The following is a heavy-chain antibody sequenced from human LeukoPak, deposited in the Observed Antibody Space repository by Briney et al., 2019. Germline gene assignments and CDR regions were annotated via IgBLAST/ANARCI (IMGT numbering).Heavy chain of an antibody. D-gene: IGHD6-6*01. V-gene: IGHV4-61*02. CDR1: GGSISSGSYY. CDR3: AREEYSSSPAGY. Sequence: SETLSLTCTVSGGSISSGSYYWNWIRQPAGKGLEWIGRIYTSGSTNYNPSLKSRVTISVDTSKNQFSLKLSSVTAADTAVYYCAREEYSSSPAGYWGQGTLVTVSS. J-gene: IGHJ4*02. CDR2: IYTSGST.